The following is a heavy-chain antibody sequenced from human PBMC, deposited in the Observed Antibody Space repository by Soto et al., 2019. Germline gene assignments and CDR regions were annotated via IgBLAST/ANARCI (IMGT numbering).Heavy chain of an antibody. D-gene: IGHD2-15*01. J-gene: IGHJ6*02. CDR2: IYYTGRT. V-gene: IGHV4-61*01. CDR3: ATQGFGILHGLVDV. CDR1: GGSVSSGSYY. Sequence: SETLSLTCIVSGGSVSSGSYYWSWIRQPPGKGLEWIGFIYYTGRTSYNPSLKSRVTISVDTSNNQFSLKLSSVTAADTAVYYCATQGFGILHGLVDVWGQGTTVTVSS.